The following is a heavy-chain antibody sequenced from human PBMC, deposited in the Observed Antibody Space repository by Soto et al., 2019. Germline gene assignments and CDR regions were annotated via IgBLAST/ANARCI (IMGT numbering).Heavy chain of an antibody. J-gene: IGHJ6*02. CDR3: ARWRGGSSASLYGMDV. D-gene: IGHD3-10*01. CDR1: GFTFSSYS. V-gene: IGHV3-21*01. CDR2: ISSSSSYI. Sequence: PGGSLRLSCAASGFTFSSYSMSWVRQAPGKGLEWVSSISSSSSYIYYADSVKGRFTISRDNAKNSLYLQMNSLRAEDTAVYYCARWRGGSSASLYGMDVWGQGTTVTVSS.